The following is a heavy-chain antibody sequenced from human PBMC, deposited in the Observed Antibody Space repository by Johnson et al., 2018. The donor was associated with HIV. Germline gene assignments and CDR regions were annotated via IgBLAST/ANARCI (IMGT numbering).Heavy chain of an antibody. CDR3: ARRSIRSDGFDI. D-gene: IGHD4-11*01. J-gene: IGHJ3*02. CDR2: IDTAGDT. Sequence: WVRQATGKGLEWVSEIDTAGDTYYPGSVKGRFTTSRENAKNSLYLQMNSLRAGDTAVYYCARRSIRSDGFDIWGQGTMVTVSS. V-gene: IGHV3-13*01.